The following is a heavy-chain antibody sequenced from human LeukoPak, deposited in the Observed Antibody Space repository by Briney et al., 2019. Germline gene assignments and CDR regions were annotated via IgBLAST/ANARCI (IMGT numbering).Heavy chain of an antibody. V-gene: IGHV3-30*18. CDR1: GFTFSSYG. CDR2: ISYDGSNK. J-gene: IGHJ6*04. CDR3: AKAVTMSIVVVPAAMDV. D-gene: IGHD2-2*01. Sequence: GGSLRLSCAASGFTFSSYGMHWVRQAPGKGLEWVAVISYDGSNKYYADSVKGRSTISRDNSKNTLYLQMNSLRAEDTAVYYCAKAVTMSIVVVPAAMDVWGKGTTVTVSS.